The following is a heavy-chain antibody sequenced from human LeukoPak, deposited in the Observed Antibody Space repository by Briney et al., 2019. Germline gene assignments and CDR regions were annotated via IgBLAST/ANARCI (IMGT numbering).Heavy chain of an antibody. J-gene: IGHJ3*02. Sequence: SETLSLTCAVYGGSFSGYYWSWIRQPPGKGLEWIGEINHSGSTNYNPSLKSRVTISVDTSKNQFSLKLSPVTAADTAVYYCARDQVAAAGTDAFDIWGQGTMVTVSS. CDR2: INHSGST. D-gene: IGHD6-13*01. CDR3: ARDQVAAAGTDAFDI. V-gene: IGHV4-34*01. CDR1: GGSFSGYY.